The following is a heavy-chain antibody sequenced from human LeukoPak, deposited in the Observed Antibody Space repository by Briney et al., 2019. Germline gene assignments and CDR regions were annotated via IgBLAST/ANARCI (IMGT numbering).Heavy chain of an antibody. CDR1: GGTFSSYA. D-gene: IGHD2-15*01. V-gene: IGHV1-69*04. Sequence: GASVKVSCKASGGTFSSYAISWVRQAPGQGLEWMGRIIPILGIANYAQKFQGRVTITADNSTSTAYMELSSLRSEDTAVYYCARASVVAASFDYWGQGTLVTVSS. CDR3: ARASVVAASFDY. J-gene: IGHJ4*02. CDR2: IIPILGIA.